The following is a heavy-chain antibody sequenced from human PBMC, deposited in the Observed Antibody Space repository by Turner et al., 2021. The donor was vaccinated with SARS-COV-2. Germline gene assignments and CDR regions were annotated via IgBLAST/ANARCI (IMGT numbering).Heavy chain of an antibody. CDR3: ARDRDYGDYGVYYYGLDV. CDR2: ISSSSSTI. J-gene: IGHJ6*02. CDR1: GVTFSTYS. V-gene: IGHV3-48*01. Sequence: EVQLWASGGGLVQPGGSLRLSCAAAGVTFSTYSMNWVREAPGKGLEWVSYISSSSSTIFYADSVKGRFTISRDNAKNSLYLQMNSLRAEDTAVYYCARDRDYGDYGVYYYGLDVWGQGTTVTVSS. D-gene: IGHD4-17*01.